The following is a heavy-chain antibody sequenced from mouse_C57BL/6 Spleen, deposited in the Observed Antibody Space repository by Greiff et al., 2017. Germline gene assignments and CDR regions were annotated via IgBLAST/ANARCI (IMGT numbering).Heavy chain of an antibody. CDR1: GYAFSSYW. D-gene: IGHD2-5*01. Sequence: VQRVESGAELVKPGASVKISCKASGYAFSSYWMNWVKQRPGKGLEWIGQIYPGDGDTNYNGKFKGKATLTADKSSSTAYMQLSSLTSEDSAVYFCASPYSNYGYFDVWGTGTTVTVSS. CDR2: IYPGDGDT. J-gene: IGHJ1*03. CDR3: ASPYSNYGYFDV. V-gene: IGHV1-80*01.